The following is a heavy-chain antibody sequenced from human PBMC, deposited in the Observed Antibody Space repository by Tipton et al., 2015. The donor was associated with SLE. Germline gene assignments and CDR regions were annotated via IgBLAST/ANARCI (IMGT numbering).Heavy chain of an antibody. Sequence: SLRLSCAASGFTVSSKYMSWVRQAPGKGLEWVSVMYSGGSAYYADSVKGRFTISRDNSKNTVYLQMNSLRVEDTAVYFCASEVGNCSSTSCYFYYGMDVWGQGTTVTVSS. D-gene: IGHD2-2*01. J-gene: IGHJ6*02. CDR3: ASEVGNCSSTSCYFYYGMDV. CDR1: GFTVSSKY. V-gene: IGHV3-53*05. CDR2: MYSGGSA.